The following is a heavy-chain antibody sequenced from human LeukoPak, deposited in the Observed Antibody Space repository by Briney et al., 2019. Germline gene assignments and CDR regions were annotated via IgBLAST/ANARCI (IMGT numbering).Heavy chain of an antibody. V-gene: IGHV1-46*01. J-gene: IGHJ4*02. CDR3: ARGEGYRVGAWWYFDY. Sequence: ASVKVSCKASGYTFTTYYLHWVRQAPGQGLERMGIINPNAGDTGYARKFLGRVTMTRDTSTSIVYMELSSLRSEDTAVYYCARGEGYRVGAWWYFDYWGQGTLVTVSS. D-gene: IGHD1-26*01. CDR1: GYTFTTYY. CDR2: INPNAGDT.